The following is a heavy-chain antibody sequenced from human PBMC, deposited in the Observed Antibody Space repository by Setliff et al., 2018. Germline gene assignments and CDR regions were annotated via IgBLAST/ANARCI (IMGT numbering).Heavy chain of an antibody. CDR2: IYYRGKT. V-gene: IGHV4-39*07. J-gene: IGHJ6*03. CDR1: GDPMSSRRYY. Sequence: SETLSLTCTVSGDPMSSRRYYWGWIRQPPGKGLEWIGRIYYRGKTYYNPSLKSRVTISLDTSNNQFSLSLSSVTAADTAVYYCGRTMTYYYLCMDVWGNGTTVTVSS. CDR3: GRTMTYYYLCMDV.